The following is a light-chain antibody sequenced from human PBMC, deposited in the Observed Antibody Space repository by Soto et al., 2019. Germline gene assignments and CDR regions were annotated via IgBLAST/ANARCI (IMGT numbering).Light chain of an antibody. CDR1: SSEVGGYNY. J-gene: IGLJ3*02. V-gene: IGLV2-8*01. CDR3: SSYAGSNNWV. CDR2: EVS. Sequence: QSALTQPPSASGSPGQSVTISWTGTSSEVGGYNYVSWYQQHPGKAPKLMIYEVSKRPSGVPDRFSGSKSGNTASLTVSGLEAEDEADYYCSSYAGSNNWVFGGGTKLTVL.